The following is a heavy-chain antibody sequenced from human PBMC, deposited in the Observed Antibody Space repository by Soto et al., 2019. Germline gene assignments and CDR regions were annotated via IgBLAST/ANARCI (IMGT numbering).Heavy chain of an antibody. J-gene: IGHJ6*02. CDR2: ISAYNGNT. CDR1: GYTFTSYG. V-gene: IGHV1-18*01. Sequence: QVQLVQSGAEVKKPGASVKVCCKASGYTFTSYGISWVRQAPGQGLEWMGWISAYNGNTNYAQKLQGRVTMTTDTSTSTAYMELRSLRSDDTAVYYCARGGNYDFWSGYTYYYYGMDVWGQGTTVTVSS. CDR3: ARGGNYDFWSGYTYYYYGMDV. D-gene: IGHD3-3*01.